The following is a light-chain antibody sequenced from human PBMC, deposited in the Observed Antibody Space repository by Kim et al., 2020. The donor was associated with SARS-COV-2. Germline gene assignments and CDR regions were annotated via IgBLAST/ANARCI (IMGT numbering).Light chain of an antibody. CDR2: KTS. J-gene: IGKJ1*01. CDR1: QTISPW. CDR3: LEYHTYS. V-gene: IGKV1-5*03. Sequence: DIQMTQSPSTLSASVGDRVTITCRASQTISPWLAWYQQKPGKAPKLLIYKTSNLESGVPSRFSGSGSETEFTLTISSLQPDDLATYFCLEYHTYSFGQGTKVDI.